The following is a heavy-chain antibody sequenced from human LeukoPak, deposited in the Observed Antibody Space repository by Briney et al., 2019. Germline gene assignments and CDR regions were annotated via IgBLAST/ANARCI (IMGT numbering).Heavy chain of an antibody. D-gene: IGHD1-26*01. J-gene: IGHJ5*02. V-gene: IGHV4-4*02. CDR1: GGSISSSNW. Sequence: SETLSLTCAVSGGSISSSNWWSWVRQPPGKGLEWIGEIYHSGSTNYNPSLKSRVTISVDTSKNQFSLKLRSVTAADAAVYYCATSIVGATKGFDPWGQGTLVTVSS. CDR3: ATSIVGATKGFDP. CDR2: IYHSGST.